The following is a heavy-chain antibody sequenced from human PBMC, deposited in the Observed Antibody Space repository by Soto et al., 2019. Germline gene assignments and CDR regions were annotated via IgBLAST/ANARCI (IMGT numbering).Heavy chain of an antibody. J-gene: IGHJ6*02. Sequence: SETLSLTCTVSGGSISSSSYYWGWIRQPPGKGLEWIGSIYYSGSTYYNPSLKSRVTISVDTSRNQFSLKLSSVTAADTAVYYGARHVRQWDCSSTSCSWNYYGMDVWGQGTTVTVSS. V-gene: IGHV4-39*01. CDR1: GGSISSSSYY. CDR2: IYYSGST. D-gene: IGHD2-2*01. CDR3: ARHVRQWDCSSTSCSWNYYGMDV.